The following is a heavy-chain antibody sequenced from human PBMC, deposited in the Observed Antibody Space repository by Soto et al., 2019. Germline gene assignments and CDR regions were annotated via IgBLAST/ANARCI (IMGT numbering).Heavy chain of an antibody. J-gene: IGHJ5*02. V-gene: IGHV4-39*01. CDR2: IYYSGST. Sequence: PSETLSLTCTVSGGSISSSSYYWGWIRQPPGKGLEWIGSIYYSGSTYYNPSLKSRVTISVDTSKNQFSLKLSSVTAADTAVYYCARGTSIRRRYFDRLENWFDPWGQGTLVTVSS. CDR3: ARGTSIRRRYFDRLENWFDP. D-gene: IGHD3-9*01. CDR1: GGSISSSSYY.